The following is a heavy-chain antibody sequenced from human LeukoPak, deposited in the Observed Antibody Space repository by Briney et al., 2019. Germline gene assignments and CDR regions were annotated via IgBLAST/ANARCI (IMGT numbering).Heavy chain of an antibody. J-gene: IGHJ3*02. Sequence: PSETLSLTCTVSGGSISSGSYYWSWLRQPAGRGLEWIGRIYTSGSTNYNPSLKSPVTISLDTSKNQFSLKLSSVTAADTAVYNCARGGSGGGVIVIGAFDIWGQGTMVTVSS. CDR3: ARGGSGGGVIVIGAFDI. D-gene: IGHD3-16*02. CDR1: GGSISSGSYY. V-gene: IGHV4-61*02. CDR2: IYTSGST.